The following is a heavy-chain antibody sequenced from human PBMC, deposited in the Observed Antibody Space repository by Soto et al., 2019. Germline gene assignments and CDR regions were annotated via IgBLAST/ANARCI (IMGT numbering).Heavy chain of an antibody. J-gene: IGHJ4*02. CDR3: ARHTPAISISDH. V-gene: IGHV4-39*01. D-gene: IGHD2-15*01. Sequence: SETLSLTCTVSGGSISSSSYYCGWIRQPPGEGLEWIGSIYYSGSTYYHPSLKSRVTISVDTSKNQFSLKLSSVTAADTAVYYCARHTPAISISDHWGQGTLVTVS. CDR2: IYYSGST. CDR1: GGSISSSSYY.